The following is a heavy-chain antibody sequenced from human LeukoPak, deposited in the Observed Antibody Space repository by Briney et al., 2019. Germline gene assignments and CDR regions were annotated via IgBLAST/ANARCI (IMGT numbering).Heavy chain of an antibody. V-gene: IGHV3-74*01. D-gene: IGHD7-27*01. CDR1: GFTFSTYW. Sequence: GGSLRLSCAASGFTFSTYWMHWVRQAPGKGLVWVSRISSDGRDTIYADSVKGRFTISRDSANNTLFLQMNSLRGDDTAVYYCAREWALPGAYYMDVWGKGTTVTVSS. CDR2: ISSDGRDT. CDR3: AREWALPGAYYMDV. J-gene: IGHJ6*03.